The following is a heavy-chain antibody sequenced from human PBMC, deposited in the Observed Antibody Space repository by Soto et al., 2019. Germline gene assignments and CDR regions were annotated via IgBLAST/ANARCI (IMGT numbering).Heavy chain of an antibody. CDR2: ISYDGSNK. Sequence: HPGGSLRLSCAASGFTFSSYGMHWVRQAPGKGLEWVAVISYDGSNKYYADSVKGRFTISRDNSKNTLYLQMNSLRAEDTAVYYCAKDSTYYYGSGSYSSLYYFDYWGQGTLVTVSS. V-gene: IGHV3-30*18. J-gene: IGHJ4*02. CDR3: AKDSTYYYGSGSYSSLYYFDY. CDR1: GFTFSSYG. D-gene: IGHD3-10*01.